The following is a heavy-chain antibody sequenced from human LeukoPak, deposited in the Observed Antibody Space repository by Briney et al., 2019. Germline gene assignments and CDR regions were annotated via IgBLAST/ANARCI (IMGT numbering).Heavy chain of an antibody. Sequence: PSETLSLTCTVSGGSISSSSYYWDWIRQPPGKGLEWIGSIYYSGSTYYNPSLKSRVTISVDTSKDQFSLKLSSVTAADTAVYYCARGGGYSSSWYPSFDYWGQGTLVTVSS. CDR1: GGSISSSSYY. CDR2: IYYSGST. J-gene: IGHJ4*02. D-gene: IGHD6-13*01. V-gene: IGHV4-39*07. CDR3: ARGGGYSSSWYPSFDY.